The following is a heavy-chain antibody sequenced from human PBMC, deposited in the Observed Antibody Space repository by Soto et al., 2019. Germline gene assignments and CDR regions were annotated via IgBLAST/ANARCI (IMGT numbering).Heavy chain of an antibody. CDR3: AIERGVVAARKIDY. CDR2: IYYSGST. J-gene: IGHJ4*02. D-gene: IGHD2-15*01. CDR1: GGSISSGGYC. Sequence: QVQLQESGPGLVKPSQTLSLTCTVSGGSISSGGYCWSWIRQHPGKGLEWIGYIYYSGSTYYNPSLKSRVTISVDTSKNQFSLKLSSVTAADTAVYYCAIERGVVAARKIDYWGQGTLVTVSS. V-gene: IGHV4-31*03.